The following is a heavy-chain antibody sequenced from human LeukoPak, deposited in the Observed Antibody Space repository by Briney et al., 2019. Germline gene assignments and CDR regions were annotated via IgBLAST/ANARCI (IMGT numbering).Heavy chain of an antibody. J-gene: IGHJ3*02. CDR3: ARSWGTYCGGGSCYSGDAFDI. D-gene: IGHD2-15*01. V-gene: IGHV4-59*08. CDR2: IYYSGST. Sequence: SETLSLTCTVSGGSISSYYWSWIRQPPGKGLEWIGYIYYSGSTNYNPSLKSRVTISVDTSKNQFSLKLSSVTAADTAVYYCARSWGTYCGGGSCYSGDAFDIWGQGTMVTVSS. CDR1: GGSISSYY.